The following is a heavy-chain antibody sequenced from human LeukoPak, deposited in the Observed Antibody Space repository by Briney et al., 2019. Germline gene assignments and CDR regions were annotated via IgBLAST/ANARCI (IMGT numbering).Heavy chain of an antibody. J-gene: IGHJ4*02. CDR2: INPSGCST. V-gene: IGHV1-46*01. Sequence: AAVKVSCKASGYTFTSYYMHWVRQPPSQELEWMGIINPSGCSTSYAQKFQGRVTMTRDTSTSTVYMELSSLRSEDTAVYYCARAGSSVIGDYWGQGTLVTVSS. CDR3: ARAGSSVIGDY. D-gene: IGHD3-22*01. CDR1: GYTFTSYY.